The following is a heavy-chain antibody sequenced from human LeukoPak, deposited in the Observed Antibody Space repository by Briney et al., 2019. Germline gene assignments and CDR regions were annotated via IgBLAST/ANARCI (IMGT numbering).Heavy chain of an antibody. V-gene: IGHV3-33*01. CDR1: EFTFSTYG. J-gene: IGHJ4*02. D-gene: IGHD6-13*01. CDR3: ARDPRFIAAGGFFDY. Sequence: GGSLRLSCAASEFTFSTYGMHWVRQAPGKGLEWVAVLWYDGSNKYYADSVKGRFTISRDNSKNTLYLQMNSLRAEDTAVYYCARDPRFIAAGGFFDYWGQGTLVTVSS. CDR2: LWYDGSNK.